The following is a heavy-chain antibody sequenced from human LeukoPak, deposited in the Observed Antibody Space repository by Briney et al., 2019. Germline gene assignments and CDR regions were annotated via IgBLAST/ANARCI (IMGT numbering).Heavy chain of an antibody. CDR2: IYYSGST. J-gene: IGHJ3*02. D-gene: IGHD1-1*01. Sequence: SETLSLTCTVSGGSISSSSYYWGWIRQPPGKGLEWIGSIYYSGSTYYNPSLKSRVTISVDTSKNQFSLKLSSVTAADTAVYYCARHDTGTRFYAFDIWGQGTKVTVSS. CDR3: ARHDTGTRFYAFDI. CDR1: GGSISSSSYY. V-gene: IGHV4-39*01.